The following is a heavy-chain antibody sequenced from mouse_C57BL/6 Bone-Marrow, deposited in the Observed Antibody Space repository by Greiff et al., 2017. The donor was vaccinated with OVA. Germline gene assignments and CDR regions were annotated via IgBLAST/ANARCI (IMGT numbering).Heavy chain of an antibody. Sequence: EVKLLESGPVLVKPGASVKMSCKASGYTFTDYYMNWVKQSHGKSLEWIGVINPYNGGTSYNQKFKGKATLTVDKSSSTAYMELNSLTSEDSAVYYCAKRLWLQRLDFDVWGTGTTVTVSS. CDR3: AKRLWLQRLDFDV. V-gene: IGHV1-19*01. D-gene: IGHD2-2*01. CDR2: INPYNGGT. J-gene: IGHJ1*03. CDR1: GYTFTDYY.